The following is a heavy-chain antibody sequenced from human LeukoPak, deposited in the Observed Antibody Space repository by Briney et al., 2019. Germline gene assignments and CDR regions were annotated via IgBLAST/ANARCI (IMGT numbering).Heavy chain of an antibody. CDR1: GGSISSYY. J-gene: IGHJ4*02. D-gene: IGHD6-13*01. CDR2: IYYSGST. Sequence: SETLSLTCTVSGGSISSYYWSWIRQPPGKGLEWIGYIYYSGSTNYNPSLKSRVTISVDTSKNQFSLKLSSVTAADTAVYYCASHNSSSWYFPLTNYFDYWGQGTLVTVSS. CDR3: ASHNSSSWYFPLTNYFDY. V-gene: IGHV4-59*01.